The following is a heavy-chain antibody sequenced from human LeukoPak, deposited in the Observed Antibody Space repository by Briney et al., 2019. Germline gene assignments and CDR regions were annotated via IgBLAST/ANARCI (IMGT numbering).Heavy chain of an antibody. Sequence: GGSLRLSCAASGFTFSSYGMHWVRQAPGKGLEWVAFIRYDGSNKYYADSVKGRFTISRDNSKNTLYLQMNSLRAEDTAVYYCAKAWRYCDSSGYYDYWGQGTLVTVSS. V-gene: IGHV3-30*02. CDR1: GFTFSSYG. CDR2: IRYDGSNK. J-gene: IGHJ4*02. D-gene: IGHD3-22*01. CDR3: AKAWRYCDSSGYYDY.